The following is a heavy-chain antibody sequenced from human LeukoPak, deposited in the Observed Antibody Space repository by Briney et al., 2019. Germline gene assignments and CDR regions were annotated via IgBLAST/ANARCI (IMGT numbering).Heavy chain of an antibody. J-gene: IGHJ4*02. V-gene: IGHV1-69*04. CDR2: IIPIFGIA. CDR3: ASGVVRTSIDLDY. D-gene: IGHD4-23*01. CDR1: GGTFSSYA. Sequence: SVKVSSKASGGTFSSYAISWVRQAPGQGLEWMGRIIPIFGIANYAQKFQGRVTITADKSTSTAYMELSSLRSEDTAVYYCASGVVRTSIDLDYWGQGTLVTVSS.